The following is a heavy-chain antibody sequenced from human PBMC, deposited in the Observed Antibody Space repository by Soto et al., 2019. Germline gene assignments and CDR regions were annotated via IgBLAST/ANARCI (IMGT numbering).Heavy chain of an antibody. CDR3: VGSLQY. CDR2: ARNDPRARTT. CDR1: GFTFSDYH. Sequence: EMQLVESGGGLVQPGGSLRLSCAASGFTFSDYHMEWVRQAPGKGLEWIGRARNDPRARTTQHAASVRGRFITSRDDSENSLYLQMNIIKTEDTAVYYCVGSLQYWGQGTLVTVSS. J-gene: IGHJ4*02. D-gene: IGHD6-13*01. V-gene: IGHV3-72*01.